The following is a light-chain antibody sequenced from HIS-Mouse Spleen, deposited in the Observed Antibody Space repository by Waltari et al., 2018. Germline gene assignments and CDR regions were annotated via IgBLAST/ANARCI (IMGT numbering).Light chain of an antibody. CDR2: EDS. J-gene: IGLJ2*01. CDR1: ALTKKS. CDR3: YSTDSSGNHRV. V-gene: IGLV3-10*01. Sequence: SYELTQPPSVSVSPGQTAMITCSGDALTKKSAYWYQQKSGQAPVLVIYEDSKRPSGIPERFSGSSSGTMATLTISGAQVEDEADYYCYSTDSSGNHRVFGGGTKLTVL.